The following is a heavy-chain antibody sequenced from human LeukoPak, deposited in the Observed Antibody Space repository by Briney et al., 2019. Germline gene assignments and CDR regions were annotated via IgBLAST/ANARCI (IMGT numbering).Heavy chain of an antibody. CDR2: ISSRSHYT. CDR3: AREDSGLDS. CDR1: AFTFSDYY. J-gene: IGHJ4*02. Sequence: GGSLRLSCAASAFTFSDYYMSWIRQAPGKGLECVSYISSRSHYTNYADSVKGRFTISRDNAKNSLYLQMNSLRAEDTAVYFCAREDSGLDSWGQGTLVTVSS. V-gene: IGHV3-11*06. D-gene: IGHD6-19*01.